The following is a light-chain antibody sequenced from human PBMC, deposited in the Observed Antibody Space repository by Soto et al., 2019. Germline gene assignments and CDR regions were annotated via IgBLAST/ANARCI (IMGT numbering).Light chain of an antibody. CDR1: QNLGTLY. J-gene: IGKJ4*01. V-gene: IGKV3-20*01. Sequence: EIVLTQSPGTLSLSPGERGTLSCRASQNLGTLYLAWFQQKSGQAPRLLIYSASRRATGIPDRFTGSGSGTDFTLTINRVEPEDFAVYYCQQYSNWPLTFGGGTKVDIK. CDR3: QQYSNWPLT. CDR2: SAS.